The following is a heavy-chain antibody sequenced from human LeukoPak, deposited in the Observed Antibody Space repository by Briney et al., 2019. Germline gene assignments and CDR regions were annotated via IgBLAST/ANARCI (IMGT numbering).Heavy chain of an antibody. CDR2: ISYDGSNK. V-gene: IGHV3-30*04. J-gene: IGHJ4*02. D-gene: IGHD2-15*01. CDR1: GFTFSSYA. CDR3: ARDRERRCSGGSFYHGFDY. Sequence: PGRSLRLSCAASGFTFSSYAMHWVRQAPGKGLEWVAVISYDGSNKYYADSVKGRFTISRDNSKNTLYLQMNSLRAEDTAVYYCARDRERRCSGGSFYHGFDYWGQGTLVTVSS.